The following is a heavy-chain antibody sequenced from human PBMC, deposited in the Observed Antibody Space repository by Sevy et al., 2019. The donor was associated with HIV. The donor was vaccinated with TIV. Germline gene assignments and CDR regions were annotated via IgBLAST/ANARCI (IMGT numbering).Heavy chain of an antibody. CDR3: ARENTMIEEPGWFDP. V-gene: IGHV3-11*01. J-gene: IGHJ5*02. CDR2: ISRSGCTI. Sequence: GGSLRLSCAASGFTFSDYYMSWIRQAPGKGLEWVSYISRSGCTINYADSVKGRFTISRDNAKNSLYLQINSLRAEDTAVYYCARENTMIEEPGWFDPWGQGTLVTVSS. CDR1: GFTFSDYY. D-gene: IGHD3-22*01.